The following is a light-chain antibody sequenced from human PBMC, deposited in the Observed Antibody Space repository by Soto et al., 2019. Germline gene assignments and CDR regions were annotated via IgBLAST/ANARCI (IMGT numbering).Light chain of an antibody. J-gene: IGKJ5*01. CDR3: QQYESLPLT. CDR1: QSISSW. CDR2: DAS. Sequence: DIQMTQSPSTLSASVGDRVTITCRASQSISSWLARYQQTKGKAPKVIIYDASRLESGVPSRFGGSGSGTEFTLPISGLQPDDFETYYCQQYESLPLTFGQGTRLEIK. V-gene: IGKV1-5*01.